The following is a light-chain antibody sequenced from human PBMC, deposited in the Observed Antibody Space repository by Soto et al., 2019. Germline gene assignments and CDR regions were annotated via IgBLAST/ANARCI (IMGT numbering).Light chain of an antibody. CDR2: DVS. V-gene: IGLV2-14*01. J-gene: IGLJ1*01. CDR1: SSDVGGYDY. Sequence: QSVRNQPASVSGSPGQSITISCTGTSSDVGGYDYVSWYQQHPGKAPKLMIYDVSNRPSGVSNRFSGSKSGNTASLTIPGLQAEDEADYSCSSYTSRSPPLFVSGIGTRVTVL. CDR3: SSYTSRSPPLFV.